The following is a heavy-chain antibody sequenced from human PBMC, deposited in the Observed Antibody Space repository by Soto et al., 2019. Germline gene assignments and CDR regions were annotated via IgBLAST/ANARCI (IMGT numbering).Heavy chain of an antibody. J-gene: IGHJ5*02. CDR3: AREDRNDWASLDA. D-gene: IGHD1-1*01. CDR2: IYSGGNT. CDR1: GFTLSSPF. V-gene: IGHV3-53*01. Sequence: EVQLVESGGGLIQPGGSLRLSWAASGFTLSSPFVTWVRQAPGKGLEWLSVIYSGGNTFYADVVKGRFTISRDISKNTVYLQMDSLRAEDTAVYYCAREDRNDWASLDAWGQGTLVTVSS.